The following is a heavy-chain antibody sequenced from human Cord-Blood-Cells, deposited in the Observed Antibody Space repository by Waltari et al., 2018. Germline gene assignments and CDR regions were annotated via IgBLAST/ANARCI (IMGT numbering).Heavy chain of an antibody. CDR2: IYYSGST. V-gene: IGHV4-59*01. CDR1: GGSISSYY. D-gene: IGHD3-3*01. CDR3: ARYFWSGYPNWFDP. J-gene: IGHJ5*02. Sequence: QVQLQESGPGLVKPSETLSLTCTVSGGSISSYYWSWTRQPPGKGLEWIGYIYYSGSTNYNPSLKSRVTISVDTSKNQFSLKLSSVTAADTAVYYCARYFWSGYPNWFDPWGQGTLVTVSS.